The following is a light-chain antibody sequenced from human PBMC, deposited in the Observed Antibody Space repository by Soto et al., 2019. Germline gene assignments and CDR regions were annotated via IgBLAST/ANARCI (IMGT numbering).Light chain of an antibody. V-gene: IGLV2-14*01. CDR1: SSDVGGYNY. CDR3: ISYTSNSSPYV. Sequence: QSVLAQPASVSGSPGQSITISCTGTSSDVGGYNYVSWYQHHPGKAPKLIIYEVTNRPSGVSNRFSGSKSGNTASLTISGLQAEDEAAYYCISYTSNSSPYVFGTGTRSPS. CDR2: EVT. J-gene: IGLJ1*01.